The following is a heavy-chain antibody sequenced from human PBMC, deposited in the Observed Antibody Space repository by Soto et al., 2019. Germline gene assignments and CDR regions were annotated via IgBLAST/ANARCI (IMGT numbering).Heavy chain of an antibody. Sequence: PSEALSLTCTVSGGSTRSSLYQWDWIRQPPGKGLEWIGNVYYSGSTNYNPSLESRVTISVDTSKNQFSLKLSSVTAADTAVYYCARQTDSYYTFDAFDIWGQGTMVTVSS. CDR3: ARQTDSYYTFDAFDI. CDR2: VYYSGST. J-gene: IGHJ3*02. D-gene: IGHD3-22*01. V-gene: IGHV4-39*01. CDR1: GGSTRSSLYQ.